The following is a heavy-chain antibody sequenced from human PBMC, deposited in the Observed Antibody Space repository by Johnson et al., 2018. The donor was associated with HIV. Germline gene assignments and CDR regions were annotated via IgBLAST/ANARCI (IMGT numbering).Heavy chain of an antibody. CDR3: AKDLAERECEEWASDYYARGAFDF. CDR1: GFSFSSYG. J-gene: IGHJ3*01. CDR2: ISFAGVKT. Sequence: QVQLVESGGGLVQPGRSLRLSCAASGFSFSSYGMAWVRQAPGKGLEWVTVISFAGVKTYYADSVKGRLTISRDNSKGKLYLQMDGRRPEDTALYYCAKDLAERECEEWASDYYARGAFDFWAKGQWSPSLQ. V-gene: IGHV3-30*18. D-gene: IGHD3-10*01.